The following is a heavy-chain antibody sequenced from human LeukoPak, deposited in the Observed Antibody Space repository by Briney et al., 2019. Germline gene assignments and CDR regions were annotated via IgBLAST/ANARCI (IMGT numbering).Heavy chain of an antibody. CDR3: AKSRYYSSTSCPRSDGWFDP. V-gene: IGHV1-2*06. Sequence: ASVKVSCKASGYTFTGYYMHWVRQAPGQGLEWMGRINPNSGGTNYAQKFQGRVTMTRDTSISTAYMELSRLRSDDTAVYYCAKSRYYSSTSCPRSDGWFDPWGQGTLVTVSS. CDR2: INPNSGGT. D-gene: IGHD2-2*01. J-gene: IGHJ5*02. CDR1: GYTFTGYY.